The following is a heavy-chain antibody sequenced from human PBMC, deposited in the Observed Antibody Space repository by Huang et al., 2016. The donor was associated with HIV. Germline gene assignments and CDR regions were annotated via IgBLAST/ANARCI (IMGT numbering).Heavy chain of an antibody. D-gene: IGHD3-10*01. CDR1: GGSLSGYY. V-gene: IGHV4-34*02. J-gene: IGHJ5*02. CDR2: INILWSP. Sequence: QVHLQQWGAGLLKSAETLSLTCAVYGGSLSGYYWSWLRQTPGKGLEWLGEINILWSPNYNPSLKSRVSISMDGSKKQFSLKLRSISDADTAVYFCARDATKNPRGWFDPWGQGTLVTVSS. CDR3: ARDATKNPRGWFDP.